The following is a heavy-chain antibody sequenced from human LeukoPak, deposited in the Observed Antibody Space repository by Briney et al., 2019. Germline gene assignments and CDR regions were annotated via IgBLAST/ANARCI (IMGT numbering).Heavy chain of an antibody. Sequence: GESLQISFTGSGYSFTSYWIGWVRQMPGQGLEWMGIIYSGVSDTRYSPSFQGQVTISADKSISTAYLQWSSLKASHTARYYCARTYYYGSGSYYHFDYWGQGTLVTVSS. V-gene: IGHV5-51*01. J-gene: IGHJ4*02. CDR2: IYSGVSDT. CDR1: GYSFTSYW. CDR3: ARTYYYGSGSYYHFDY. D-gene: IGHD3-10*01.